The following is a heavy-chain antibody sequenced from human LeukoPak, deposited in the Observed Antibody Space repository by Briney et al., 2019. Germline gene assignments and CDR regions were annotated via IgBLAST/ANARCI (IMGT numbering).Heavy chain of an antibody. V-gene: IGHV4-39*07. CDR3: AREVCSSTSCSPLFRYYYYMDV. J-gene: IGHJ6*03. D-gene: IGHD2-2*01. Sequence: PSETLSLTCTVSGGPISSSSYYWGWIRPPPGKGLEWIGSIYYSGSTYYNPSLESRVTISVDTSKNQFSLKLSSVTAADTAVYYCAREVCSSTSCSPLFRYYYYMDVWGKGTTVTVSS. CDR1: GGPISSSSYY. CDR2: IYYSGST.